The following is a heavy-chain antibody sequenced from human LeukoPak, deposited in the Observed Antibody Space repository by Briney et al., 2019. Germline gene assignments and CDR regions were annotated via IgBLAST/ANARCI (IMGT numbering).Heavy chain of an antibody. J-gene: IGHJ4*02. CDR2: ISGSGDNT. V-gene: IGHV3-23*01. Sequence: PGGSLRLSFAASGFTFSSYVMSWVRQAPGKGLEWVSSISGSGDNTNYADSVKGRFTISRDNSKNTLYLQMNSLRAEDTAVYYCATNWGLIDYWGQGTLVTVSS. CDR3: ATNWGLIDY. D-gene: IGHD3-16*01. CDR1: GFTFSSYV.